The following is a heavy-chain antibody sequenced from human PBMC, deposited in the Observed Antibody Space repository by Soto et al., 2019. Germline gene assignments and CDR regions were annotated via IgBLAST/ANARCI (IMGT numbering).Heavy chain of an antibody. CDR3: ARGSDTEYYFDY. CDR2: INHSGST. V-gene: IGHV4-34*01. Sequence: SETLSLTCAVYGGSFSGYYWNWIRQPPGKGLEWIGEINHSGSTNYNPSLKSRITISVDTSRNQFSLKLNSVTAADTAVYYCARGSDTEYYFDYWGQGTLVTVSS. CDR1: GGSFSGYY. J-gene: IGHJ4*02.